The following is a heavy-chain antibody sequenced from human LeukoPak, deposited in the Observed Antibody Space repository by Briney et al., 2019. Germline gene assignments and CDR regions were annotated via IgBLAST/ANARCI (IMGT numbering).Heavy chain of an antibody. CDR3: AREDMVRGVIITFPCGMDV. V-gene: IGHV7-4-1*02. CDR1: GYTFTSYA. D-gene: IGHD3-10*01. J-gene: IGHJ6*02. CDR2: INTNTGNP. Sequence: ASVKVSCKASGYTFTSYAMNWVRQAPGQGLEWMGWINTNTGNPTYAQGFTGRFVFSLDTSVGTAYLQISSLKAEDTAVYYCAREDMVRGVIITFPCGMDVWGQGTTVTVSS.